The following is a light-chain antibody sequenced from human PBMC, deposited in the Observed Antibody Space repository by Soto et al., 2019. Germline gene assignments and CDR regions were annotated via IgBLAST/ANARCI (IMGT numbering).Light chain of an antibody. CDR1: QSGSTN. Sequence: VVMPQYPATLSVSPGERATLSCRASQSGSTNLAWYQQKPGQAPRLLIYDASNRATGIPARFSGSGSGTDFTLTISSLEPEDFAVYYCQQYGSSPPIAFGQGTKVDI. CDR2: DAS. J-gene: IGKJ1*01. CDR3: QQYGSSPPIA. V-gene: IGKV3D-15*01.